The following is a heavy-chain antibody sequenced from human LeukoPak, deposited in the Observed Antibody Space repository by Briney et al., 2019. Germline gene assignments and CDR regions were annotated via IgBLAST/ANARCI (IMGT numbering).Heavy chain of an antibody. CDR1: GFTVSSTY. CDR3: ARDYYDILTGYSSIAFDI. V-gene: IGHV3-66*01. Sequence: GGSLRLSCAASGFTVSSTYMSWVRRAPGKGLEWVSVIYSGGSTDYKDSVKGRFIISRDNSKNALYLQMNSLRAEDTAVYYCARDYYDILTGYSSIAFDIWGQGTMVTVSS. J-gene: IGHJ3*02. D-gene: IGHD3-9*01. CDR2: IYSGGST.